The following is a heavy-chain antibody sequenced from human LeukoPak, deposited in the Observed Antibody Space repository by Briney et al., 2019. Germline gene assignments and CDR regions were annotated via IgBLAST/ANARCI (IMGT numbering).Heavy chain of an antibody. V-gene: IGHV1-18*01. CDR1: GYTFTSYG. CDR2: ISAYNGNT. D-gene: IGHD6-6*01. J-gene: IGHJ4*02. CDR3: ARDVVFIAARALFDY. Sequence: ASVKVSCTASGYTFTSYGISWVRQAPGQGLEWMGWISAYNGNTNYAQKLQGRVTMTTDASTSTAYMELRSLRSDDTAVYYCARDVVFIAARALFDYWGQGTLVTVSS.